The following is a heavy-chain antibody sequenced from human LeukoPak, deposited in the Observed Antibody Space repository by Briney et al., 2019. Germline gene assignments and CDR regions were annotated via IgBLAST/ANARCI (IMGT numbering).Heavy chain of an antibody. CDR1: GFTFSSYA. CDR3: ARDVYYGSGSPRLDY. J-gene: IGHJ4*02. D-gene: IGHD3-10*01. Sequence: PGGSLRLSCAASGFTFSSYAMSWVRQAPGKGLEWVANIKQDGSEKYYVDSVKGRFTISRDNAKDSLYLQMNSLRAEDTAVYYCARDVYYGSGSPRLDYWGQGTLVTVSS. V-gene: IGHV3-7*01. CDR2: IKQDGSEK.